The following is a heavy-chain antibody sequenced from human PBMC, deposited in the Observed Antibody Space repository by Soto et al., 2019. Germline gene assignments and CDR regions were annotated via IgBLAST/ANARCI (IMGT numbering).Heavy chain of an antibody. CDR3: ARGVEYYYDSSGYYGGSVHEGHDQYYFDY. D-gene: IGHD3-22*01. CDR1: GFTFSSYG. Sequence: QVQLVESGGGVVQPGRSLRLSCAASGFTFSSYGMHWVRQAPGKGLEWVAVIWYDGSNKYYADSVKGRFTISRDNSKNTLYLQMNXXRXEXXAVYYCARGVEYYYDSSGYYGGSVHEGHDQYYFDYWGQGTLVTVSS. CDR2: IWYDGSNK. V-gene: IGHV3-33*01. J-gene: IGHJ4*02.